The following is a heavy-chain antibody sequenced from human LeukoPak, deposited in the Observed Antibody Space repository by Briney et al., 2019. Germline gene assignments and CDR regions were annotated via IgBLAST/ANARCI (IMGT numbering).Heavy chain of an antibody. J-gene: IGHJ4*02. D-gene: IGHD3-3*01. CDR1: GYSISSGYY. V-gene: IGHV4-38-2*02. Sequence: PSETLSLTCTVSGYSISSGYYWGWIRQPPGKGLEGIGSIYHSGSTYYNPPLRSRVTISVDTSKNQFFLKLSSVTAADTAVYYCARDGGLLYYDFWSGYTFDYWGQGTLVTVSS. CDR2: IYHSGST. CDR3: ARDGGLLYYDFWSGYTFDY.